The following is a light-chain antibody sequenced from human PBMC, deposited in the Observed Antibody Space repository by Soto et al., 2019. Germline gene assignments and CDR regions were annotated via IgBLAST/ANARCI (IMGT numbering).Light chain of an antibody. CDR2: DVS. CDR3: HQRSSWPLT. V-gene: IGKV3-11*01. Sequence: EIVLTQSPGTLSLSPGERATLSCRASQNVSTFFAWYQQKPGQAPRLLIYDVSNRATGFPARFSGSGSGTDFTLTISSLEPEDSAVYYCHQRSSWPLTFGGGTKVDIK. CDR1: QNVSTF. J-gene: IGKJ4*01.